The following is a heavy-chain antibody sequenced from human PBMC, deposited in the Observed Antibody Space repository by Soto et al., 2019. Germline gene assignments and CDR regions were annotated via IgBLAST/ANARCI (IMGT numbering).Heavy chain of an antibody. CDR1: GYTFTGYY. D-gene: IGHD3-9*01. J-gene: IGHJ3*02. CDR3: ARFDWLLLGAFDI. CDR2: INPNSGGT. V-gene: IGHV1-2*02. Sequence: GASVKVSCKASGYTFTGYYMHWVRQAPGQGLEWMGWINPNSGGTNYAQKFQGRVTMTRDTSISTAYMELSRLRSDDTAVYYCARFDWLLLGAFDIWGQGTMVTVSS.